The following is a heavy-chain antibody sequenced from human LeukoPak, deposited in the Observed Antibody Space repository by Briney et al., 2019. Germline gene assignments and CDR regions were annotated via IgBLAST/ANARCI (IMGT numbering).Heavy chain of an antibody. J-gene: IGHJ4*02. V-gene: IGHV4-39*07. CDR2: IYYSGIT. Sequence: SETLSLTCTVSGGSISSSSHYWGWIRQPPGEGLEWIGSIYYSGITYYNPSLKSRVTMSVDTSKNQFSLKLSSVTPADTAVYYCARDSTAVARGFDYWGQGTLVTVSS. D-gene: IGHD6-19*01. CDR3: ARDSTAVARGFDY. CDR1: GGSISSSSHY.